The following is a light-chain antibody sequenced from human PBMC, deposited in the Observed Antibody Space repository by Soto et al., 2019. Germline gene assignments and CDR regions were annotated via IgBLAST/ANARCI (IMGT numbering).Light chain of an antibody. J-gene: IGLJ1*01. CDR3: SSYTSSSIL. CDR2: DVS. CDR1: SSDVGGYNH. Sequence: QSALTQPASVSGSPGQSITISCTGTSSDVGGYNHVSWYQQYPGKAPKLMIYDVSNRPSGVSNRFSGSKSGNTASLTISGLQAEDEADYYCSSYTSSSILFGTGTKLTFL. V-gene: IGLV2-14*01.